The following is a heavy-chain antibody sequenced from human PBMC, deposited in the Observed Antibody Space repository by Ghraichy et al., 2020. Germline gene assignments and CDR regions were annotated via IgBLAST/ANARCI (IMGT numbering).Heavy chain of an antibody. D-gene: IGHD3-10*01. J-gene: IGHJ4*02. Sequence: GGSLRLSCAASGFTFDDYAMHWVRQAPGKGLEWVSGISWNSGSIGYADSVKGRFTISRDNAKNSLYLQMNSLRAEDTALYYCAKDIHGSGSYPLDYWGQGTLVTVSS. CDR1: GFTFDDYA. CDR3: AKDIHGSGSYPLDY. V-gene: IGHV3-9*01. CDR2: ISWNSGSI.